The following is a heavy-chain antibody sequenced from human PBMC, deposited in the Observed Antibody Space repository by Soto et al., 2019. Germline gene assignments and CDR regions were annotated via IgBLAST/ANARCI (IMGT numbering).Heavy chain of an antibody. CDR1: GGTFSSYT. J-gene: IGHJ6*03. CDR2: IIPILGIA. V-gene: IGHV1-69*02. CDR3: ATGEGYYDFWSGPVYMDV. Sequence: SVKVSCKASGGTFSSYTISWARQAPGQGLEWMGRIIPILGIANYAQKFQGRVTITADKSTSTAYMELSSLRSEDTAVYYCATGEGYYDFWSGPVYMDVWGKGTTVTVSS. D-gene: IGHD3-3*01.